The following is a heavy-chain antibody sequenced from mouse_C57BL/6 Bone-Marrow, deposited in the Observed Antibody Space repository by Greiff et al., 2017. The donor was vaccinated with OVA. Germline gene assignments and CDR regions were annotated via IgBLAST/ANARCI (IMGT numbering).Heavy chain of an antibody. D-gene: IGHD1-1*01. CDR3: TSAYYYGSSPYYFDY. CDR2: IYPGNSDT. CDR1: GYTFTSYW. Sequence: EVKLVESGTVLARPGASVKMSCKTSGYTFTSYWMHWVKQRPGQGLEWIGAIYPGNSDTSYNQKFKGKAKLTAVTSASTAYMELSSLTNEDSAVYYCTSAYYYGSSPYYFDYWGQGTTLTVSS. V-gene: IGHV1-5*01. J-gene: IGHJ2*01.